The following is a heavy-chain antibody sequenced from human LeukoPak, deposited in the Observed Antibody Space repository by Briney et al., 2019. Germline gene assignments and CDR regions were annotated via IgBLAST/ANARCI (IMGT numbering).Heavy chain of an antibody. J-gene: IGHJ3*02. CDR1: GYTFTSYD. CDR3: ARLYSSSWYGYAFDI. V-gene: IGHV1-8*01. D-gene: IGHD6-13*01. Sequence: ASVKVSCEASGYTFTSYDINWVRQATGQGLEWMGWMNPNSGNTGYAQKFQGRVTMTRNTSISTAYMELSSLRSEDTAVYYCARLYSSSWYGYAFDIWGQGTMVTVSS. CDR2: MNPNSGNT.